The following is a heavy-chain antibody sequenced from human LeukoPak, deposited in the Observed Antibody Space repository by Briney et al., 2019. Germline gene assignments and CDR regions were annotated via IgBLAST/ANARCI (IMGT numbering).Heavy chain of an antibody. J-gene: IGHJ3*02. CDR2: IYYSGST. CDR1: GGSISSSSYY. Sequence: PSETLSLTCTVSGGSISSSSYYWGWIRQPPGKGLEWIGSIYYSGSTYYNPSLKSRVTISVDTSKNQFSLKLSSVTAADTAVYYCARERMITMIAEMGNAFDIWGQGTMVTVSS. CDR3: ARERMITMIAEMGNAFDI. D-gene: IGHD3-22*01. V-gene: IGHV4-39*07.